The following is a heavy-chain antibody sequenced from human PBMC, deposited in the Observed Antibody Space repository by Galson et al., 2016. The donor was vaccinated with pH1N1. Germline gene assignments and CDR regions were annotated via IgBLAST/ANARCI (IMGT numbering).Heavy chain of an antibody. D-gene: IGHD2-2*01. V-gene: IGHV3-7*01. CDR3: ATEDYCTSLY. CDR1: GFIFSDYW. J-gene: IGHJ4*02. Sequence: SLRLSCAASGFIFSDYWMSWVRQAPGKGLEWVAKINQDGSRKYYVDSMKGRCTISRDNAANSLSLQMNSLRVEDTALYYCATEDYCTSLYWGQGMIVTSSS. CDR2: INQDGSRK.